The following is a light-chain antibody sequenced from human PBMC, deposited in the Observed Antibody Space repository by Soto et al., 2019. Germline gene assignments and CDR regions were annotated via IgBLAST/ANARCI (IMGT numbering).Light chain of an antibody. CDR3: SSYTTSSTQV. CDR2: EVS. V-gene: IGLV2-14*01. Sequence: QPVLTQPASVSGSPGQSITISCTGTSSDIGTYNYVSWYQQHPGKVPKLMIYEVSNRPSGVSNRFSGSKSGNTASLAISGLQAEDEADYYCSSYTTSSTQVFGGGTKVTVL. J-gene: IGLJ3*02. CDR1: SSDIGTYNY.